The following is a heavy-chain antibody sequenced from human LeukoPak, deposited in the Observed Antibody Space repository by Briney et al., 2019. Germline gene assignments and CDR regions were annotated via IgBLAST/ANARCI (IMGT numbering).Heavy chain of an antibody. D-gene: IGHD3-9*01. J-gene: IGHJ4*02. V-gene: IGHV3-49*04. Sequence: GGSLRLSCTASGFTFGDYAINWVRQAPGEGLEWVGFVRSKAFAGTTEYAASVKGRFTISRDDSKTIAYLQMNSLKTEDTAVYYCTREKRYFDWFQADYWGQGTLVTVSS. CDR3: TREKRYFDWFQADY. CDR2: VRSKAFAGTT. CDR1: GFTFGDYA.